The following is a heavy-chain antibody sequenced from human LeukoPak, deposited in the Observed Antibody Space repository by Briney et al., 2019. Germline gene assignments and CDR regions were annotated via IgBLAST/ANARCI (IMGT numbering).Heavy chain of an antibody. CDR3: AKTVTRYSPYYYYYGMDV. Sequence: PGGSLRLSCAASGFTFSSYAMHWVRQAPGKGLEWVAVISYDGSNKYYADSVKGRFTISRDNSKNTLYLQMNSLRAEDTAVYYCAKTVTRYSPYYYYYGMDVWGQGTTVTVSS. CDR1: GFTFSSYA. V-gene: IGHV3-30-3*02. D-gene: IGHD4-17*01. J-gene: IGHJ6*02. CDR2: ISYDGSNK.